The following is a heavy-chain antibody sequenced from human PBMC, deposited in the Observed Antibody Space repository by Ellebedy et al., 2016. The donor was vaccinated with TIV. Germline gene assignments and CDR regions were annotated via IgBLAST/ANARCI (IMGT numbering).Heavy chain of an antibody. J-gene: IGHJ6*02. V-gene: IGHV5-51*01. Sequence: KVSCKGFGYTFTKSWIGWVRQMPGKGLEWMGIIYPDDSETRYSPSFQGLVTISADKSINTAYLQWSSLEASDTAIYFCARRRWELPYYYGMDVWGQGTPVTVSS. CDR2: IYPDDSET. D-gene: IGHD1-26*01. CDR1: GYTFTKSW. CDR3: ARRRWELPYYYGMDV.